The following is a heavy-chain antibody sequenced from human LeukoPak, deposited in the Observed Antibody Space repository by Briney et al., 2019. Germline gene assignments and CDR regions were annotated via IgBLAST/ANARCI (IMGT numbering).Heavy chain of an antibody. D-gene: IGHD2-8*01. CDR1: GFIFSGDW. J-gene: IGHJ6*03. CDR3: ARLGQAKVNTNYYYYYMNV. V-gene: IGHV3-7*01. Sequence: GGSLRLSCAASGFIFSGDWMSWVRQAPGKGLEWVANIKHDGSETYYVDSLRGRFTISRDNAKNSLYPQMNSLRVEDTAVYYCARLGQAKVNTNYYYYYMNVWGKGTTVTVSS. CDR2: IKHDGSET.